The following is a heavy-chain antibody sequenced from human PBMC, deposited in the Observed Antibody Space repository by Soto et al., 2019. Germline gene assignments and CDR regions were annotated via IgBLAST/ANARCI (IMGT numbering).Heavy chain of an antibody. J-gene: IGHJ5*02. V-gene: IGHV3-7*01. CDR1: GFTFSSQW. CDR2: IKGDGGAK. CDR3: AISYDSPGGP. D-gene: IGHD3-3*01. Sequence: GGSLRLSCAASGFTFSSQWMSWVRQTPGKGLEWVGNIKGDGGAKFYVDSVRGRFTISRDNAKNSLYLQMNSLRVEDTAVYYCAISYDSPGGPWGQGTLVTVSS.